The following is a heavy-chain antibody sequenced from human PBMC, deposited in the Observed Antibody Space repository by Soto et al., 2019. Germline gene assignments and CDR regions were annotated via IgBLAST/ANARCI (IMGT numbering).Heavy chain of an antibody. CDR3: ARDSVTSDAFDI. CDR2: IYYSGST. D-gene: IGHD4-4*01. Sequence: QVQLQESGPGLVKPSQTLSLTCTVSGGSISSGGYYWSWIRQHPGKGLEWIGYIYYSGSTYYNPSLKSRXXIXVXXSKNQCSLKLSSVTAADTAVYYCARDSVTSDAFDIWGQGTMVTVSS. V-gene: IGHV4-31*03. CDR1: GGSISSGGYY. J-gene: IGHJ3*02.